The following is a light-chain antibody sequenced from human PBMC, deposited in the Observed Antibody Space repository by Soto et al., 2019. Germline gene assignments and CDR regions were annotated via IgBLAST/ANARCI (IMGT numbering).Light chain of an antibody. V-gene: IGKV3-20*01. Sequence: EIVLTQSPGTLSLSPGERATLSCRASQSVSSSYLAWYQQKPGQPPRLLIYGASSRATGIPDRFSGNGSGTDFTLTISRLEPEGFAVFYCQHYDSLPITFGQGTRLEIK. J-gene: IGKJ5*01. CDR1: QSVSSSY. CDR3: QHYDSLPIT. CDR2: GAS.